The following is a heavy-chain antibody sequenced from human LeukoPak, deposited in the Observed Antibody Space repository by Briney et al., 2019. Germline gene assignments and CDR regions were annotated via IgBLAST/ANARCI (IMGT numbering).Heavy chain of an antibody. CDR2: IGGSGART. J-gene: IGHJ4*02. D-gene: IGHD6-19*01. CDR3: AKDLVSGDWYWRGFAS. Sequence: GGSLRLSCAASGFTFNSYVMSWVRQAPGKGLEWVSAIGGSGARTYYADSVRGRFTISRDNSKNTVYLQLNSLRGEDTAVYYCAKDLVSGDWYWRGFASWGQGTLVTVSS. V-gene: IGHV3-23*01. CDR1: GFTFNSYV.